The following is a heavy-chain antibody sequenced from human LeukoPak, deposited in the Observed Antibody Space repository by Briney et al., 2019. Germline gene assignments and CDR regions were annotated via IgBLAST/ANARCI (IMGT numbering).Heavy chain of an antibody. CDR3: ARAAYSSSRPGAFDI. Sequence: QPGGSLRLSCAASTFTFSSFAMNWVRQAPGRGLEWLSYVSSSGSNIYYADSVKGRFTISRDNAKNSLYLQMNSLRAEDTAVYYCARAAYSSSRPGAFDIWGQGTMVTVSS. CDR2: VSSSGSNI. CDR1: TFTFSSFA. V-gene: IGHV3-48*03. D-gene: IGHD6-6*01. J-gene: IGHJ3*02.